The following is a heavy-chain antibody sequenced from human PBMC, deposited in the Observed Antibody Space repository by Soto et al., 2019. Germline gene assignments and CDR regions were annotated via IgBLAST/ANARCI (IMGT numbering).Heavy chain of an antibody. J-gene: IGHJ6*02. Sequence: GGSLGLSCAASGFTFSSYSMNWVRQAPGKGLEWVSSISSSSSYIYYADSVKGRFTISRDNAKNSLYLQMNSLRAEDTAVYYCARDPSYYDSSGYYYYYGMDVWGQGTTVTVSS. D-gene: IGHD3-22*01. CDR2: ISSSSSYI. CDR3: ARDPSYYDSSGYYYYYGMDV. V-gene: IGHV3-21*01. CDR1: GFTFSSYS.